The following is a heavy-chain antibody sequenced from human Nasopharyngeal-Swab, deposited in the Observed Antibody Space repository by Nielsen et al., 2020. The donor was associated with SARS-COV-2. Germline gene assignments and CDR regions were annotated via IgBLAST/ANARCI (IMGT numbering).Heavy chain of an antibody. J-gene: IGHJ5*02. CDR1: GVSITSHY. V-gene: IGHV4-59*11. CDR2: ISHNSGT. Sequence: SETLSLTCTVSGVSITSHYWSWIRQPPGKGLEWIGYISHNSGTSYSPSLKSRVTMFLDTSKNQFSLRLRSLNAADTAVYYCAKEGATGWFDPCGQGTLVTVSS. CDR3: AKEGATGWFDP.